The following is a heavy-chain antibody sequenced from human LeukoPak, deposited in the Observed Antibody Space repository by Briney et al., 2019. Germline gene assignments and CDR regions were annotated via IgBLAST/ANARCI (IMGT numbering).Heavy chain of an antibody. CDR1: GYTFTSYY. D-gene: IGHD6-19*01. CDR2: ISGYNGNT. CDR3: ARDLKRGYSSGRYSWGTGSSNDY. J-gene: IGHJ4*02. V-gene: IGHV1-18*04. Sequence: ASVKVSCKASGYTFTSYYMHWVRQAPGQGLEWMGWISGYNGNTNYAQKLQGRVTMTTDTSTSTAYMELRSLRSDDTAVYYCARDLKRGYSSGRYSWGTGSSNDYWGQGTLVTVSS.